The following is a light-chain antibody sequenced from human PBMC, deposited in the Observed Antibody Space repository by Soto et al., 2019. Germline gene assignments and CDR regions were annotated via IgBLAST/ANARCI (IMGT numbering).Light chain of an antibody. V-gene: IGLV2-8*01. Sequence: QPPSVSGSPGQSVTISCTGTKNDIGVYDFVSWYQHHPGKAPRLIIYEVVQRPSGVPDRFSGSKSGNTASLTVSGLQAADEADYFCKSYAGSNTYVFGSGTKVTVL. CDR3: KSYAGSNTYV. J-gene: IGLJ1*01. CDR1: KNDIGVYDF. CDR2: EVV.